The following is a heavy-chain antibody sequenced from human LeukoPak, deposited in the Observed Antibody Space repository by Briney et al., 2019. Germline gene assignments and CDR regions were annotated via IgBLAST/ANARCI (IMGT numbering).Heavy chain of an antibody. Sequence: ASVKVFCKASGYTFKNYDINWVRQAPGQGLEWMAWMNPNNDNAGSAQKFQGRVTMTRDTSINTAYMELSSLRSDDTGVYYCARAAAGGDDPFDVWGQGSLIIVSS. CDR3: ARAAAGGDDPFDV. J-gene: IGHJ3*01. D-gene: IGHD6-25*01. CDR1: GYTFKNYD. V-gene: IGHV1-8*01. CDR2: MNPNNDNA.